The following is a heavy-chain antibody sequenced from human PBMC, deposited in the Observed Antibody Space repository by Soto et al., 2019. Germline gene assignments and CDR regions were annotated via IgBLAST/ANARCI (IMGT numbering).Heavy chain of an antibody. Sequence: SETLSLTCTVSCGSITSGSSYWGWIRQPPGKGLEWIGSIYFSGNTYYSPSLKSRVTISVDTSRNQFSLRLTSVTATDTAVYYCAKHTLYCSGGTCYLDYFDSWGQGTLVTVSS. D-gene: IGHD2-15*01. V-gene: IGHV4-39*01. CDR2: IYFSGNT. CDR3: AKHTLYCSGGTCYLDYFDS. CDR1: CGSITSGSSY. J-gene: IGHJ4*02.